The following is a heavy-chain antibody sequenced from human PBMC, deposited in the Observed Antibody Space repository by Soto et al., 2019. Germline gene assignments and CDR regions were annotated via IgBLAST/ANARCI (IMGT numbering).Heavy chain of an antibody. J-gene: IGHJ4*02. Sequence: QVQLVQSGAEVKKPGASVKVSCKASGYTFTSYDINWVRQATGQGLEWMGWLNPNSGNTVFAQKFQGRVTLTRNTSVNTAYIELSSLRSDDTAIYYCATSGGGWYLYWGQGTLVTVSS. D-gene: IGHD6-19*01. CDR1: GYTFTSYD. CDR3: ATSGGGWYLY. CDR2: LNPNSGNT. V-gene: IGHV1-8*01.